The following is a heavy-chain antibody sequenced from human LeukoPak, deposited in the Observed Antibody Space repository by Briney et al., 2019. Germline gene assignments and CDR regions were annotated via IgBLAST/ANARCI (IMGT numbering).Heavy chain of an antibody. J-gene: IGHJ4*02. D-gene: IGHD3-22*01. CDR2: IYYSGST. V-gene: IGHV4-31*03. CDR3: ARGLVVVINQYYFYY. Sequence: SQTLSLTCTVSGGSISSGGYYWSGIRQHPGKGLEWIGYIYYSGSTYYNSSLKSRVTISVDTSKNQFSLKLSSVTAADTVVYYCARGLVVVINQYYFYYWGQGTLVTVSS. CDR1: GGSISSGGYY.